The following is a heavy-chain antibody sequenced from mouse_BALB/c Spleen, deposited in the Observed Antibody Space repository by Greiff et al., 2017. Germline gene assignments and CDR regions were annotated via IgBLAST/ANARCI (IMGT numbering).Heavy chain of an antibody. Sequence: VQGVESGAELVRPGTSVKVSCKASGYAFTNYLIEWVKQRPGQGLEWIGVINPGSGGTNYNEKFKGKATLTADKSSSTAYMQLSSLTSDDSAVYFCARGGGHFDYWGQGTTLTVSS. J-gene: IGHJ2*01. CDR3: ARGGGHFDY. CDR1: GYAFTNYL. CDR2: INPGSGGT. V-gene: IGHV1-54*01.